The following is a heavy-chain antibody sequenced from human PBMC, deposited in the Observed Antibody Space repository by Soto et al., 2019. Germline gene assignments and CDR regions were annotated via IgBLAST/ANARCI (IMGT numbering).Heavy chain of an antibody. Sequence: PAGSLRLSCAASGFTFSDYYMSWIRQAPGKGLEWVSYISSSSSYTNYADSVKGRFTISRDNAKNSLYLQMNSLRAEDTAVYYCANLVMVRGVKKHYYYGMDVWGQGTTVTVSS. CDR3: ANLVMVRGVKKHYYYGMDV. CDR1: GFTFSDYY. CDR2: ISSSSSYT. D-gene: IGHD3-10*01. J-gene: IGHJ6*02. V-gene: IGHV3-11*03.